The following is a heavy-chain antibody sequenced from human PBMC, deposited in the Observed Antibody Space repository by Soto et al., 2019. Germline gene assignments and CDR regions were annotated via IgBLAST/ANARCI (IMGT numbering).Heavy chain of an antibody. CDR2: IRGKPSGGAT. Sequence: GGSLRLSCTASGSTFGDYAMNWVRQAPGKGLEWVGFIRGKPSGGATDYAASLKGRFTISRDDSRSVAYLQMNSLKTEDTAVYYCTRDFQGQYYYGMDVWGQGTTVTVSS. J-gene: IGHJ6*02. CDR3: TRDFQGQYYYGMDV. CDR1: GSTFGDYA. V-gene: IGHV3-49*04.